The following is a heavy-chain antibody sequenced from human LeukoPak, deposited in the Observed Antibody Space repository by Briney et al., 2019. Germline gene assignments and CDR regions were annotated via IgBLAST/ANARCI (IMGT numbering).Heavy chain of an antibody. CDR3: ARKRLADLGDDTSFGGTPFDS. Sequence: GRSLRLSCVASGSTFKSYHMNWVRQAPGKGLEWLSGITSGASVIYYADSVKGRFTISRDDAKNSVFLQMSGLTVDDTAVYYCARKRLADLGDDTSFGGTPFDSWGQGTLVIVSS. V-gene: IGHV3-48*03. J-gene: IGHJ4*02. CDR1: GSTFKSYH. D-gene: IGHD3-16*01. CDR2: ITSGASVI.